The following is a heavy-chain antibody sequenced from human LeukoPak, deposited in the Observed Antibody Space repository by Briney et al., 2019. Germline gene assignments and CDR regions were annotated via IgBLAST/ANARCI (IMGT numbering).Heavy chain of an antibody. V-gene: IGHV3-30*04. CDR1: GFTFNRCP. CDR3: VRDRWPRLGEISTSFDY. Sequence: PGGSLRLSCAASGFTFNRCPMHWVRQAPGKGLEWVAVISYNGNNKYCADFVEGRFTISRDNSKDTLYLQMNSLSADDTAVYYCVRDRWPRLGEISTSFDYWGQGILVTVSS. D-gene: IGHD3-16*02. CDR2: ISYNGNNK. J-gene: IGHJ4*02.